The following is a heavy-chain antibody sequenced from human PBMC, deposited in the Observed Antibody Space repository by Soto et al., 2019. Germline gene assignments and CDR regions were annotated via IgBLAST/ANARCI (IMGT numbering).Heavy chain of an antibody. V-gene: IGHV1-3*01. CDR3: ARGIHKDYYYYGMDV. CDR1: GYTFTSYA. J-gene: IGHJ6*02. Sequence: ASVKVSCKASGYTFTSYAMHWVRQAPGQRLEWMGWINAGNGNTKYSQKFQGRVTITRDTSASTAYMELSSLRSEDTAVYYCARGIHKDYYYYGMDVWGQGTTVTVSS. CDR2: INAGNGNT. D-gene: IGHD5-18*01.